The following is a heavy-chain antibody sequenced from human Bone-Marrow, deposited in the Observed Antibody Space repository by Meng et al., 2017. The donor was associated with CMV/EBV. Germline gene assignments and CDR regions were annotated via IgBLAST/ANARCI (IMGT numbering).Heavy chain of an antibody. V-gene: IGHV4-59*01. D-gene: IGHD3-22*01. CDR1: GGSISSYY. CDR2: IYYSGST. Sequence: SETLSLTCTVSGGSISSYYWSWIRQPPGKGLEWIGYIYYSGSTNYNPSLKSRVTISVDTSKNQFSLKLSSVTAADTAVYYCASSPDDSSGYYPPNWFDPWGQRTLVTVSS. CDR3: ASSPDDSSGYYPPNWFDP. J-gene: IGHJ5*02.